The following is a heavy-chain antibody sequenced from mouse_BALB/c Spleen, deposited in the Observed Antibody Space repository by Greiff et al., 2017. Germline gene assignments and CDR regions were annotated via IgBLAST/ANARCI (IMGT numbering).Heavy chain of an antibody. Sequence: QVQLQQSGPEVVRPGVSVKISCKASGYSFTSYWMHWVKQRPGQGLEWIGMIDPSDSETRLNQKFKDKATLTVDKSSSTAYMQLSSPTSEDSAVYYCARSEGYYYGSSYNYAMDYWGQGTSVTVSS. CDR2: IDPSDSET. CDR3: ARSEGYYYGSSYNYAMDY. CDR1: GYSFTSYW. D-gene: IGHD1-1*01. V-gene: IGHV1S127*01. J-gene: IGHJ4*01.